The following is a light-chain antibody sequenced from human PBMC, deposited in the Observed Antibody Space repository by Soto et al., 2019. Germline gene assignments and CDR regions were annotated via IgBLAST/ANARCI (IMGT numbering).Light chain of an antibody. CDR3: CSYARSSTWV. J-gene: IGLJ3*02. Sequence: QSALAQPASVSGSPGQSSTISCTGTSSDVRNYDLVSWYQQHPGKAPKLMIYQVNNRPSGVSNRFSGSQSGNTAYLTISGLQAEDEDDYYCCSYARSSTWVFGGGTQVPVL. CDR1: SSDVRNYDL. V-gene: IGLV2-23*02. CDR2: QVN.